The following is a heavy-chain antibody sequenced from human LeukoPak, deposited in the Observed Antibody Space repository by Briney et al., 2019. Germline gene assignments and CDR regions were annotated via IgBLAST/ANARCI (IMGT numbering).Heavy chain of an antibody. J-gene: IGHJ4*02. D-gene: IGHD3-10*01. CDR3: AKRPPGSGLDY. CDR1: GFTFSSYD. Sequence: PGGSLRLSCATSGFTFSSYDMHWVRQAPGKGLEWVAFGRYDGSNKNYADSVQGRFTISRDNSKNTLYLHMTSLRAEDTAVYHCAKRPPGSGLDYWGQGTLVTVSS. CDR2: GRYDGSNK. V-gene: IGHV3-30*02.